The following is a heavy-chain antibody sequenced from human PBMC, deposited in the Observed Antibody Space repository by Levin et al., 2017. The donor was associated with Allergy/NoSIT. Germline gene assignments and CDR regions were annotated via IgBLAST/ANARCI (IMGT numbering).Heavy chain of an antibody. V-gene: IGHV4-59*01. D-gene: IGHD6-13*01. J-gene: IGHJ4*02. CDR2: IYYSGST. CDR1: GGSIRSYY. Sequence: SQTLSLPCTVSGGSIRSYYWSWIRQPPGKGLEWIGYIYYSGSTNYNPSLKSRVTISVDTSKNQFSLKLSSVTAADTAVYYCATVQRGYSSSWSLGYFDYWGQGTLVTVSS. CDR3: ATVQRGYSSSWSLGYFDY.